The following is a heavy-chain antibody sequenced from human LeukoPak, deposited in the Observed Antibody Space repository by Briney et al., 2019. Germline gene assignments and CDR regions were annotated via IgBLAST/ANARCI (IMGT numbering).Heavy chain of an antibody. J-gene: IGHJ4*02. D-gene: IGHD1-26*01. V-gene: IGHV4-4*02. CDR2: IFHSGST. CDR3: ARHSGSYAPFDY. Sequence: SETLSLTCVVSGGSISNNKWWTWVRQPPGKGLEWIGEIFHSGSTKYNPSLKSRVTISVDKSKNQFSLKLRSVTAADTAVYYCARHSGSYAPFDYWGQGTLVTVSS. CDR1: GGSISNNKW.